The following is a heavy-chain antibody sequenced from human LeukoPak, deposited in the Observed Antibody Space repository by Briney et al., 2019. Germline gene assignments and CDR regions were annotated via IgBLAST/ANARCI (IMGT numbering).Heavy chain of an antibody. D-gene: IGHD6-13*01. V-gene: IGHV1-2*02. J-gene: IGHJ4*02. CDR1: GYTFTGYY. Sequence: VSVKVSCKASGYTFTGYYMHWVRQAPGQGLEWMGWINPNSGGTNYAQKFQGRVTMTRDTSISTAYMELSRLRSDDTAVYYCARGDIAAAGQRYYYFDYWGQGTLVTVSS. CDR2: INPNSGGT. CDR3: ARGDIAAAGQRYYYFDY.